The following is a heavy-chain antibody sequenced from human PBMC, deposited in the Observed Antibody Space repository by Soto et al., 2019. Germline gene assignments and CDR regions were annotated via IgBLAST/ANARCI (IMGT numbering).Heavy chain of an antibody. Sequence: DVELLESGGGLVQPGGSVRLSCAASGFPFDNIGMSWVRQVPGKGLEWVAGISGSGAGTYYADSVKGRFTISRDNSKNTIYLQMNSLTAEDTAVFYCAKPGNWWSFDHWGPGTLVTVSS. D-gene: IGHD2-15*01. CDR1: GFPFDNIG. CDR2: ISGSGAGT. CDR3: AKPGNWWSFDH. J-gene: IGHJ4*02. V-gene: IGHV3-23*01.